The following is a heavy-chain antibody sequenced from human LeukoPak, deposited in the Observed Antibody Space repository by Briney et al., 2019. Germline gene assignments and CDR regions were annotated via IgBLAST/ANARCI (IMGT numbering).Heavy chain of an antibody. Sequence: GGSLRLSCAASEFSVGSNYMTWVRQAPGKGLEWVSLIYSGGSTYYADSVKGRFTISRDNSKNTLNLQMNSLRAEDTAVYYCARDLGQYYDTSDNWFDPWGQGTLVTVSS. J-gene: IGHJ5*02. CDR2: IYSGGST. D-gene: IGHD3-22*01. CDR3: ARDLGQYYDTSDNWFDP. V-gene: IGHV3-66*01. CDR1: EFSVGSNY.